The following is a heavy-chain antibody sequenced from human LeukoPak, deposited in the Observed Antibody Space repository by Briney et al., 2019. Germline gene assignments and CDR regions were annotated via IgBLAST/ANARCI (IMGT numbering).Heavy chain of an antibody. CDR2: FSGSGGST. D-gene: IGHD4/OR15-4a*01. V-gene: IGHV3-23*01. CDR1: GFTFSSYA. CDR3: AKSGLSRFDY. Sequence: PGGSLRLSCAASGFTFSSYAMSWVRQAPGKGLEWVSAFSGSGGSTYYADPVKGRFTISRDNSKNTLYLQMNSLRAEDTAIYYCAKSGLSRFDYWGQGTLVTVSS. J-gene: IGHJ4*02.